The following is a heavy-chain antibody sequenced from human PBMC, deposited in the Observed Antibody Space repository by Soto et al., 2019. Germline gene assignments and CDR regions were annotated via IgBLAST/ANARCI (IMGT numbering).Heavy chain of an antibody. Sequence: QVQLVQSGAEVKEPGASVQVSCKASGYTLVSYGISWVRQAPGQGLEWMGGISPYNGNTNYARKFQGRVTMTTDTSASTVYMELRSLRSDDTAVFYCTRDAHKWLVAAFDIWGQGTMVTVSS. V-gene: IGHV1-18*01. CDR1: GYTLVSYG. D-gene: IGHD6-19*01. J-gene: IGHJ3*02. CDR2: ISPYNGNT. CDR3: TRDAHKWLVAAFDI.